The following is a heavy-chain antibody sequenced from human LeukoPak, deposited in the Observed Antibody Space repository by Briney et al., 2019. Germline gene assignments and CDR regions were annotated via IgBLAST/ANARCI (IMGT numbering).Heavy chain of an antibody. V-gene: IGHV3-30*02. CDR2: IRYDGSNK. Sequence: GGSLRLSCAASGFTFSSYGMHWVHQAPGKGLDWVAFIRYDGSNKNYADSVKGRFTISRDNSKNTLYLQMNSLRAEDTAVYYCARSCSGGSCFPDSWGQGTLVTVSS. CDR1: GFTFSSYG. J-gene: IGHJ4*02. CDR3: ARSCSGGSCFPDS. D-gene: IGHD2-15*01.